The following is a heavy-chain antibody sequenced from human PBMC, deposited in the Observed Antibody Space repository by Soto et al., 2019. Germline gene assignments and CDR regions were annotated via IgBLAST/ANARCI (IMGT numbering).Heavy chain of an antibody. V-gene: IGHV3-23*01. J-gene: IGHJ4*02. Sequence: GGSLRLSCAASGFTFTNYAMTWVRQAPGKGLEWVSISSGSGSGGSTNYADSVKGRFTISRDNSRNTLYLQMNSLRVEDTAVYYCAKDRDDYRNYVFDYWGQGTLVTVSS. CDR1: GFTFTNYA. CDR2: SSGSGSGGST. D-gene: IGHD4-4*01. CDR3: AKDRDDYRNYVFDY.